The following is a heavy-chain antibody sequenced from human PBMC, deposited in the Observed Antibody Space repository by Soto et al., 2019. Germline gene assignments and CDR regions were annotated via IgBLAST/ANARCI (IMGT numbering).Heavy chain of an antibody. D-gene: IGHD2-8*02. CDR1: GFTLSSYG. CDR3: TGEVESGY. J-gene: IGHJ4*02. V-gene: IGHV3-30*03. Sequence: QVQLVESGGGVVQPGRSLRLSCAASGFTLSSYGMHWVRQAPGKGLEWVAVISKDGSVKYYADSVKGRFTISRDNSQNTLYLQMNSLGAEDTAVYYCTGEVESGYWGQGTLVTVSS. CDR2: ISKDGSVK.